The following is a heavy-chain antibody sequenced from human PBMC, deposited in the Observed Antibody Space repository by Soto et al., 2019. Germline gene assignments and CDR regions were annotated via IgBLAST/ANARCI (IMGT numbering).Heavy chain of an antibody. CDR1: GFTFSSYS. Sequence: GGSLRLSCAASGFTFSSYSMNWVRQAPGKGLEWVSSISSSSSYIYYADSVKGRFTISRDNAKNSLYLQMNSLRAEDTAVHYCARDAPEWVVVAATTGAPFDYWGQGTLVTVSS. CDR2: ISSSSSYI. J-gene: IGHJ4*02. D-gene: IGHD2-15*01. V-gene: IGHV3-21*01. CDR3: ARDAPEWVVVAATTGAPFDY.